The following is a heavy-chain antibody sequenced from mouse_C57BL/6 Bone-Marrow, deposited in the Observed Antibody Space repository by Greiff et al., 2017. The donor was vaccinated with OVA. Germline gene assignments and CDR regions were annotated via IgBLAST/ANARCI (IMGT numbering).Heavy chain of an antibody. CDR1: GFTFTDYY. V-gene: IGHV7-3*01. J-gene: IGHJ4*01. Sequence: EVQLVESGGGLVQPGGSLSLSCAASGFTFTDYYMSWVRQPPGKAIEWLGFIRNKANGYTTEYSASVKGRFTISRDNSQSILYLQMNALRAEDSATYYCARYPETYYYAMDYWGQGTSVTVSS. CDR2: IRNKANGYTT. CDR3: ARYPETYYYAMDY.